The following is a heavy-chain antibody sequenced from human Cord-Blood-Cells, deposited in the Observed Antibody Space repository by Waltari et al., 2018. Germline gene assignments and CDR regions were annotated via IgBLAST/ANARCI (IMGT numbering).Heavy chain of an antibody. J-gene: IGHJ4*02. D-gene: IGHD1-1*01. CDR2: IYYSGST. Sequence: QVQLQESGPGLVKPSETLSLTCTVSGGPISCYYWSWIRQPPGKGLEWIGYIYYSGSTNYNPSLKSRVTISVDTSKNQFSLKLSSVTAADTAVYYCARYRTGTFDYWGQGTLVTVSS. CDR3: ARYRTGTFDY. CDR1: GGPISCYY. V-gene: IGHV4-59*01.